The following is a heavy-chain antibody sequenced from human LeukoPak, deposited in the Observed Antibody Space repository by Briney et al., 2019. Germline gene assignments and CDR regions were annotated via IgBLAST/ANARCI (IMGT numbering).Heavy chain of an antibody. V-gene: IGHV4-34*01. J-gene: IGHJ4*02. Sequence: PSETLSLTCAVYGGSFSGYYWSWIRQPPGKGVEWIAEINHSGSTNYNPSLKSRVTISVDTSKNQFSLKLSSVTAADTAVYYCARAAYYYDSSLKRIYYFDYWGQGTLVTVSS. CDR3: ARAAYYYDSSLKRIYYFDY. CDR2: INHSGST. D-gene: IGHD3-22*01. CDR1: GGSFSGYY.